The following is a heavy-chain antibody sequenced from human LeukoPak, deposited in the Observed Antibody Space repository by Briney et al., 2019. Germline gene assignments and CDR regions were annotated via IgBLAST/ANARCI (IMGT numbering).Heavy chain of an antibody. D-gene: IGHD5-18*01. Sequence: PGGSLRLSCAASGFTFSSYAMPWVRQAPGKGLEWVAVISYDGSNKYYADSVKGRFTISRDNSKNTLYLQMNSLRAEDTAVYYCARDRGYSSYYFDYWGQGTLVTVSS. CDR3: ARDRGYSSYYFDY. V-gene: IGHV3-30-3*01. J-gene: IGHJ4*02. CDR1: GFTFSSYA. CDR2: ISYDGSNK.